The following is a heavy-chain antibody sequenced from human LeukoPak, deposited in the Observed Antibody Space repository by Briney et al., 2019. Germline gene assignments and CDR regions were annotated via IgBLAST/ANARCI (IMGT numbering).Heavy chain of an antibody. CDR3: ARHKRDGLWFGELLYPYYFDY. D-gene: IGHD3-10*01. V-gene: IGHV5-51*01. Sequence: GESLKISCKGSGYSFTSYWIGWVRQMPGKGLEWMGIIYPGDSDTRYSPSFQGQVTISADMSISTAYLQWSSLKASDTAMYYCARHKRDGLWFGELLYPYYFDYWGQGTLVTVSS. CDR2: IYPGDSDT. J-gene: IGHJ4*02. CDR1: GYSFTSYW.